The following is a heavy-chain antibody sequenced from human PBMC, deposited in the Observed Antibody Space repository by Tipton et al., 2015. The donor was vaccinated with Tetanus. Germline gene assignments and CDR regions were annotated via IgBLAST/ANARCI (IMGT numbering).Heavy chain of an antibody. V-gene: IGHV4-31*02. J-gene: IGHJ5*02. D-gene: IGHD3-3*01. CDR2: FHHSGST. CDR3: AGVLRSESVGWFDP. CDR1: GGSISSGDYF. Sequence: LRLSCSVSGGSISSGDYFWSWIRQLPGKGLECLGNFHHSGSTYYDPSLKSRVTISIDTSKNQFSVRLSPVFAADTAVYYCAGVLRSESVGWFDPWGQGTLVTVSS.